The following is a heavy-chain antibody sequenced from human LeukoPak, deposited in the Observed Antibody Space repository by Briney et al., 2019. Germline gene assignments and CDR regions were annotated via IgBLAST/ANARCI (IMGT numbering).Heavy chain of an antibody. Sequence: PGGSLRVSCAASGVSFSSYARRWVRQALGKGLEWVSAINNSGGSTYYADSVKGRFTTSRDNSKHTLYLQINSLRAEDTAVYYCVRKNIAAAALDYWGQGTLVTVSS. CDR3: VRKNIAAAALDY. V-gene: IGHV3-23*01. CDR2: INNSGGST. D-gene: IGHD6-13*01. CDR1: GVSFSSYA. J-gene: IGHJ4*02.